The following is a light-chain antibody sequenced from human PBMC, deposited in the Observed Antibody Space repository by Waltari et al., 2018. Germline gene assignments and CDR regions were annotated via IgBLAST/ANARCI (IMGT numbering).Light chain of an antibody. J-gene: IGLJ2*01. CDR1: SSNIGNHP. V-gene: IGLV1-36*01. Sequence: QSVLTQPPSVSAAPGQRVTISCSGSSSNIGNHPVNWYQQLPGKAPKLLIYYDDPFPSVVSGGFSGSKSGTSASLAISGLQSEDEADYYCAAWDDGLNGVIFGGGTHLTVL. CDR2: YDD. CDR3: AAWDDGLNGVI.